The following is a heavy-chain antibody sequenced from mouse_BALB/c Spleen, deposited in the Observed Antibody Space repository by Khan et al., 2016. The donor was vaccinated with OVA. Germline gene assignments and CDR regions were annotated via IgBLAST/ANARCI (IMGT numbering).Heavy chain of an antibody. CDR3: APVGNYYVSFAY. CDR1: GYTFTSYV. Sequence: MQLEESGPELVKPGASVKMSCKASGYTFTSYVMHWVKQKPGLGLEWIGYIYPFNDDTKYNEKFKGKATLTSDKSSSTAYMELTSLTSEDSAFYYCAPVGNYYVSFAYWGQGTLGTVSA. D-gene: IGHD1-1*01. J-gene: IGHJ3*01. CDR2: IYPFNDDT. V-gene: IGHV1S136*01.